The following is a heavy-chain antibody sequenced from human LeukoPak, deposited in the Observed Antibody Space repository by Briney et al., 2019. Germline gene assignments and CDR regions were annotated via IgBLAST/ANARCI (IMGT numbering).Heavy chain of an antibody. CDR1: GYTFTSYA. CDR2: ISAYNGNT. D-gene: IGHD2-2*01. J-gene: IGHJ5*02. CDR3: ARGGAYCSSTSCHIQNWFDP. V-gene: IGHV1-18*01. Sequence: ASVNVSCKASGYTFTSYAFRWVRQAPGQGLEWMGWISAYNGNTNYAQKFQGRVTMTTDTSTSTAYMELRSLRSDDTAVYYCARGGAYCSSTSCHIQNWFDPWGQGTLVTVSS.